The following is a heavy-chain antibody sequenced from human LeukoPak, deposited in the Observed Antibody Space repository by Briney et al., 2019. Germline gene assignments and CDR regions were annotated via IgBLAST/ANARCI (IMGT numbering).Heavy chain of an antibody. CDR2: ISYDGSNK. CDR3: ARRYCSGGSCYFDY. Sequence: GRSLRLSCAASGFTFSSYAMHWVRQAPGKGLEWVAVISYDGSNKYYADSVKGRSTISRDNSKNTLYLQMNSLRAEDTAVYYCARRYCSGGSCYFDYWGQGTLVTVSS. CDR1: GFTFSSYA. J-gene: IGHJ4*02. D-gene: IGHD2-15*01. V-gene: IGHV3-30-3*01.